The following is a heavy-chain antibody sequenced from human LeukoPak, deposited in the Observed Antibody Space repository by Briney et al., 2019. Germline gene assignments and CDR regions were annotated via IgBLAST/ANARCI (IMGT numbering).Heavy chain of an antibody. CDR1: GGSFSGYY. V-gene: IGHV4-59*01. CDR3: ARDGGGYCSGGTCSIDL. CDR2: IYYSGST. J-gene: IGHJ4*02. Sequence: PSETLSLTCAVYGGSFSGYYWSWIRQPPGKGLEWIGYIYYSGSTKYNPSLKSRVTISVGPSKNQVSLKLSSVTAADTAVYYCARDGGGYCSGGTCSIDLWGQEILVTVSS. D-gene: IGHD2-15*01.